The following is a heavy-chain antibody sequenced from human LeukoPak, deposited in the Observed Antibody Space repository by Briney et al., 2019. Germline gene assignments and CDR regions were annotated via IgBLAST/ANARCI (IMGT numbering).Heavy chain of an antibody. CDR3: AKDLGWQLREYYYHYMDV. Sequence: GGTLRLSCAASGFTFSSYGMSWVRQAPGKGLEWVSAISGSGGSTYYADSVKGRFTISRDSSKNTLYLQINSLRAEDTAVYFCAKDLGWQLREYYYHYMDVWGKGTIVTISS. J-gene: IGHJ6*03. D-gene: IGHD3-3*01. CDR2: ISGSGGST. CDR1: GFTFSSYG. V-gene: IGHV3-23*01.